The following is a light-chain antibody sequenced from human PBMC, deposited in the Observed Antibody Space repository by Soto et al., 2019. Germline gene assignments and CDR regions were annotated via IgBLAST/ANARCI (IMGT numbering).Light chain of an antibody. CDR3: QQFDASPQK. Sequence: EILLTQSPGTLSLSPGEAATLSCRASQSFASTDLACYQQKPGQAPRLLFFGPSSRAAGIPDRFSGSGSGTDFTLTISRLEPEDFAVYYCQQFDASPQKFGQGTKVEL. CDR2: GPS. CDR1: QSFASTD. V-gene: IGKV3-20*01. J-gene: IGKJ1*01.